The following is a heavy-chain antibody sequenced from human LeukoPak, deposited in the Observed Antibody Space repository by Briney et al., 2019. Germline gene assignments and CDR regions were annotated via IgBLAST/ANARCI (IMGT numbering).Heavy chain of an antibody. J-gene: IGHJ3*02. V-gene: IGHV1-2*02. CDR1: GYTFTGYY. CDR2: INPNSGGT. D-gene: IGHD1-26*01. CDR3: ARKMGGSYLWAFDI. Sequence: ASVKVSCKASGYTFTGYYMHWVRQAPGQGLEWMGWINPNSGGTNYAQKFQGRVTMTRDTSISTAYMELRSLRSDDTAVYYCARKMGGSYLWAFDIWGQGTMVTVSS.